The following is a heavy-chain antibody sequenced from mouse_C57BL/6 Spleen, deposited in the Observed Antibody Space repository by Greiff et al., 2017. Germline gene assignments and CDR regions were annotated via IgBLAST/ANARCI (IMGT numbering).Heavy chain of an antibody. CDR3: ARRSSGNYFDY. CDR2: INPSTGGT. CDR1: GYSFTGYY. Sequence: LQQSGPELVKPGASVKISCKASGYSFTGYYMNWVKQSPEKSLEWIGEINPSTGGTTYNQKFKAKATLTVDKSSSTAYMQLKSLTSEDSAVYYCARRSSGNYFDYWGQGTTLTVSS. V-gene: IGHV1-42*01. J-gene: IGHJ2*01. D-gene: IGHD1-1*01.